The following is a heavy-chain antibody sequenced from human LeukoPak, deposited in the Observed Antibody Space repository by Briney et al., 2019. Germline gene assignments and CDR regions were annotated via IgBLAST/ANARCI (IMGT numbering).Heavy chain of an antibody. Sequence: ASVKVSCKASGYTFTSYATHWVRQAPGQRLEWMGWINAGNGNTKYSQKFQGRVTITRDTSASTAYMELSSLRSEDTAVYYCARVNYYDSSGYYYGQTNWYFDLWGRGTLVTVSS. J-gene: IGHJ2*01. CDR2: INAGNGNT. CDR3: ARVNYYDSSGYYYGQTNWYFDL. CDR1: GYTFTSYA. V-gene: IGHV1-3*01. D-gene: IGHD3-22*01.